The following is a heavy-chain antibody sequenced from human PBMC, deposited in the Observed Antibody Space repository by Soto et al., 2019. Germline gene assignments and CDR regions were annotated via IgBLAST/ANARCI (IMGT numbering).Heavy chain of an antibody. V-gene: IGHV4-31*03. CDR1: GGSISSGDYY. CDR2: ISYSGST. CDR3: AKADSSGYDAFDI. J-gene: IGHJ3*02. Sequence: QVQLQESGPGLMKPSQTLSLTCTVSGGSISSGDYYWSWIRQHPGKGLEWIGFISYSGSTYYSPSVXXRXPISLDTSKNQFSLKLTSLTAADTAVYYCAKADSSGYDAFDIWGQGTMVTVSS. D-gene: IGHD3-22*01.